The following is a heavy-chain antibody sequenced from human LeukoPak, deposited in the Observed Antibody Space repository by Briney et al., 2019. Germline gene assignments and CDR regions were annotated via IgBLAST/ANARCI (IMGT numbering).Heavy chain of an antibody. CDR3: ARQGSGGRALDI. V-gene: IGHV4-39*01. Sequence: KPSETLSLTCSVSGGSISSSTYYWGWIRQPPGKGLEWIGSIYYSGSVNYNPSLKTRVTISADTSKNQLSLKLTSVTAADTALYYCARQGSGGRALDIWGQGTMVTVSS. CDR2: IYYSGSV. J-gene: IGHJ3*02. CDR1: GGSISSSTYY.